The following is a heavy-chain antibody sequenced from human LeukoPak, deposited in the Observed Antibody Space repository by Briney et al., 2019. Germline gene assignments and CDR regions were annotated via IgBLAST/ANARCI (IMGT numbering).Heavy chain of an antibody. CDR2: IQYDGSNK. V-gene: IGHV3-30*02. CDR1: WCAFRSYV. CDR3: GRDLGQYYDTSDNWFDP. J-gene: IGHJ5*02. Sequence: GGALVPSLAALWCAFRSYVLDLVRPAPGEGVGWVGFIQYDGSNKYYPDSEKGRFNISRDNYKKMLYQPMNSMRAEDTAVYYCGRDLGQYYDTSDNWFDPWGQGTLVTVSS. D-gene: IGHD3-22*01.